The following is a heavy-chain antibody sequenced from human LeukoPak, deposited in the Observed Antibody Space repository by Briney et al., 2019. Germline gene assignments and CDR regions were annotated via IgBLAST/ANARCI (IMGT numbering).Heavy chain of an antibody. CDR3: ARSRGYFEY. CDR1: GGPISSYY. V-gene: IGHV4-59*01. D-gene: IGHD1-26*01. Sequence: SETLSLTCTVSGGPISSYYWSWIRQPPGKGLEWIGYIYYSGSTNYNPSLKSRVTISVDTSKNQFSLKLISVTAADTAVYYCARSRGYFEYWGQGTLVTVSS. CDR2: IYYSGST. J-gene: IGHJ4*02.